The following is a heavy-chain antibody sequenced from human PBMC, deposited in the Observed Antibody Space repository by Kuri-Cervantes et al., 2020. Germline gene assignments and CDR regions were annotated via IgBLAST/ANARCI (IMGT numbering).Heavy chain of an antibody. Sequence: GGSLRLSCAASGFTFDDYTMHWVRQAPGKGLEWVSLIRWDGSSTYYADSVKGRFTISRDNYKNSLYLQMNSLRAEDTALYYCAKGGGYSYGSYYFDYWGQGALVTVSS. CDR1: GFTFDDYT. CDR3: AKGGGYSYGSYYFDY. D-gene: IGHD5-18*01. J-gene: IGHJ4*02. V-gene: IGHV3-43*01. CDR2: IRWDGSST.